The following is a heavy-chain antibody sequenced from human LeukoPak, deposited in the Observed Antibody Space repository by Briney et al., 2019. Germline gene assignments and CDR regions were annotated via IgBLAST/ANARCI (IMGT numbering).Heavy chain of an antibody. CDR3: ARVTMVRGVTYYYMDV. Sequence: ASVKVSRKASGYTFTSYDINWVRQATGQGLEWMGWMNPNSGNTGYAQKFQGRVTITRNTSISTAYMELSSLRSEDTAVYYCARVTMVRGVTYYYMDVWGKGTTVTVSS. CDR1: GYTFTSYD. J-gene: IGHJ6*03. D-gene: IGHD3-10*01. V-gene: IGHV1-8*03. CDR2: MNPNSGNT.